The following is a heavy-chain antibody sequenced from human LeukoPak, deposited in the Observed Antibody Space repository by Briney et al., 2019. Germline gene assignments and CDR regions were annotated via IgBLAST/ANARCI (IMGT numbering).Heavy chain of an antibody. J-gene: IGHJ4*02. Sequence: SETLSLTCTVSGGSISSYYWSWIRQPPGKGLEWIGYIYYSGSTNYNPSLKSRVTISVDTSKNQFSQKLSSVTAADTAVYYCARAVEMATDFDYWGQGTLVTVSS. CDR2: IYYSGST. CDR1: GGSISSYY. V-gene: IGHV4-59*01. CDR3: ARAVEMATDFDY. D-gene: IGHD5-24*01.